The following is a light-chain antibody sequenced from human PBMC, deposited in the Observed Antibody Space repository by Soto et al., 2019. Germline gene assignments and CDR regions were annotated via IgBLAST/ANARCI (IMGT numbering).Light chain of an antibody. Sequence: VIMQYPVTLSVSPGEGATLSCRVSQSIIAYLAWYQQRPGKAPRLLISAASTRATGIPARFSGSGSGTEFTLTISSLQSEDFAAYHCQQYNSTPRTFGQGTKVDIK. CDR3: QQYNSTPRT. J-gene: IGKJ1*01. V-gene: IGKV3-15*01. CDR2: AAS. CDR1: QSIIAY.